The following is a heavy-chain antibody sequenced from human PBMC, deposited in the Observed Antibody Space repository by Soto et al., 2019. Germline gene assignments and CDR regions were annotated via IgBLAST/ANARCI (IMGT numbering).Heavy chain of an antibody. V-gene: IGHV4-59*08. J-gene: IGHJ6*02. D-gene: IGHD3-10*01. Sequence: QVQLQQSGPGLVKPSETLSLTCTVSSGPTSSHNWGWIRQPPGRGLEWIGYVYNTGGTSYNPTLRSRFTISPHTSTKSISLRRSSVTAADTAVYYCVRQGIGPLHGLVDVWGQGTTVSVSS. CDR1: SGPTSSHN. CDR2: VYNTGGT. CDR3: VRQGIGPLHGLVDV.